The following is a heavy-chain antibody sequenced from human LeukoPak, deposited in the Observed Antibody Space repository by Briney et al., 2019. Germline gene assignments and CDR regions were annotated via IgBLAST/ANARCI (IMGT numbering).Heavy chain of an antibody. CDR2: INSDGSTA. V-gene: IGHV3-74*01. CDR3: ARGRSGAFDY. CDR1: GXTFSSYW. Sequence: PGGSLRLSCAASGXTFSSYWMHWVRQAPGKGLVWVSRINSDGSTASYADSVKGRFTISRGNSKSTLYLQMNSLRAEDTAVYYCARGRSGAFDYWGQGTLVTVSS. J-gene: IGHJ4*02. D-gene: IGHD3-10*01.